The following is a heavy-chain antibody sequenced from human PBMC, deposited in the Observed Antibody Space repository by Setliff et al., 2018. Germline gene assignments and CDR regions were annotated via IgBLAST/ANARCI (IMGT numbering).Heavy chain of an antibody. CDR2: FNRNDGST. J-gene: IGHJ6*03. CDR3: ARLALTGYDSSGYYYALEYYYYMDV. CDR1: GFTFGDYG. V-gene: IGHV3-20*04. Sequence: PGGSLRLSCAASGFTFGDYGLSWVRQGPGKGLEWVSGFNRNDGSTSYADSVKGRFTISRDNAKNSLYLQMNSLRVEDTALYYCARLALTGYDSSGYYYALEYYYYMDVWGRGTTVTVSS. D-gene: IGHD3-22*01.